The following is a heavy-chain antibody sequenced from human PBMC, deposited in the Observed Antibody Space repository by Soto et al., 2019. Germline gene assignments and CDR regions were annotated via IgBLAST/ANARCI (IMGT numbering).Heavy chain of an antibody. J-gene: IGHJ3*02. CDR1: GGTFSSYA. Sequence: QVQLVQSGAEVKKPGSSVKVSCKASGGTFSSYAISWVRQAPGQGLEWMGGIIPIFGTANYAQKFQGRVTITADESTSTAYMQLSSLRSVDTAVYYCARDRGGSGSYYGTFDIWGQGTMVTVSS. CDR2: IIPIFGTA. V-gene: IGHV1-69*01. CDR3: ARDRGGSGSYYGTFDI. D-gene: IGHD1-26*01.